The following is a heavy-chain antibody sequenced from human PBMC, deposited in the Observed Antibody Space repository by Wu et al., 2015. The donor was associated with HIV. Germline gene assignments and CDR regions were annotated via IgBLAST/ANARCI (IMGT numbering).Heavy chain of an antibody. CDR1: GYTLTELS. J-gene: IGHJ4*02. D-gene: IGHD2-15*01. V-gene: IGHV1-24*01. Sequence: QVQLVQSGAEVKKPGASVKVSCKVSGYTLTELSMHWVRQAPGKGLEWMGGFDPEDDETIYAQKFQGRVTMTEDTSTDTAYMDLSSLRSEDTAVYYCARYCSGGSCYSFSSGGFDYWGQGTLVTVSS. CDR3: ARYCSGGSCYSFSSGGFDY. CDR2: FDPEDDET.